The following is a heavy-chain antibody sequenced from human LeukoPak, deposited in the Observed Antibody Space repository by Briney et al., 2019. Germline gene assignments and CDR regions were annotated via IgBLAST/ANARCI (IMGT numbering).Heavy chain of an antibody. D-gene: IGHD5-12*01. Sequence: GASVKVSCKASVYTFTSYDINWVRQATGQGLEWMGWMNPNSGNTGYAQKFQDRVTMTRNTSISTAYMELSSLRSEDTAVYYCARRTTGGWLRFDYYYYGMDVWGQGTTVTVSS. J-gene: IGHJ6*02. CDR3: ARRTTGGWLRFDYYYYGMDV. CDR1: VYTFTSYD. V-gene: IGHV1-8*01. CDR2: MNPNSGNT.